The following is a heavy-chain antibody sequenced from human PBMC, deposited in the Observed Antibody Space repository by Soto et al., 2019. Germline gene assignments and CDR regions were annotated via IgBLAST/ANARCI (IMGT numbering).Heavy chain of an antibody. D-gene: IGHD5-12*01. CDR2: ISSSSSTI. Sequence: GGSLRLSCAASGFTFSSYSMNWVRQAPGKGLEWVSYISSSSSTIYYADSVKGRFTISRDNAKNSLYLQMNSLRAEDTAVYYCARMPWVATMYYYYYMDVWGKGTTVTVSS. J-gene: IGHJ6*03. V-gene: IGHV3-48*01. CDR1: GFTFSSYS. CDR3: ARMPWVATMYYYYYMDV.